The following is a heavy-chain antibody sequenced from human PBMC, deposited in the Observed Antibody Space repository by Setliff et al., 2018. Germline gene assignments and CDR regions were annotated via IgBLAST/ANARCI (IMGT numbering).Heavy chain of an antibody. CDR3: ARQLGD. V-gene: IGHV3-30*02. Sequence: PGGSLRLSCTASESTFSSFGMHWVRQAPGKGLEWVGFIRYDGSYEYYADSVQGRFTISRDNSKNTLFLHMNNLRPEDTALYYCARQLGDWGQGTPVTVSS. CDR2: IRYDGSYE. D-gene: IGHD3-16*01. J-gene: IGHJ4*02. CDR1: ESTFSSFG.